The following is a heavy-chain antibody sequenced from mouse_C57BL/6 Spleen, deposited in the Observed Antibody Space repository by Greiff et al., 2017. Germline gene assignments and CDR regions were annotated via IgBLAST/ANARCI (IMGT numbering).Heavy chain of an antibody. CDR1: GYSITSGYY. J-gene: IGHJ2*01. Sequence: DVKLQESGPGLVKPSQSLSLTCSVTGYSITSGYYWNWIRQFPGNKLEWMGYISYDGSNNYNPSLKNRISITRDTSKNQFFLKLNSVTTEDTATYYCASGCHYGSSSAFDYWGQGTTLTVSS. CDR2: ISYDGSN. CDR3: ASGCHYGSSSAFDY. D-gene: IGHD1-1*01. V-gene: IGHV3-6*01.